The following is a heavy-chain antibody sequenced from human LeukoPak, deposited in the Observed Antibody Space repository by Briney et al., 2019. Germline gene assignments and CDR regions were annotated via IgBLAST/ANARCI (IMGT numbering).Heavy chain of an antibody. V-gene: IGHV3-23*01. CDR3: ARSIRPVTTIHYYFDY. J-gene: IGHJ4*02. D-gene: IGHD2-21*02. Sequence: GSLRLSCVTSGFTFSNYAVSWVHQAPGRGLEWVSTGSGGITYYADSVKGRFTVSRDNSKNTLCLQMDSLRAEDTAIYYCARSIRPVTTIHYYFDYWGQGTLVTVSS. CDR2: GSGGIT. CDR1: GFTFSNYA.